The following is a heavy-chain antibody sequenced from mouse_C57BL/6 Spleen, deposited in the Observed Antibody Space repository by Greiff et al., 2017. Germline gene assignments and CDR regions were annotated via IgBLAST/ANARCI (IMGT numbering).Heavy chain of an antibody. D-gene: IGHD2-4*01. CDR1: GFTFTDYY. CDR3: ARYFRDYDWFAY. J-gene: IGHJ3*01. Sequence: VQLKESGGGLVQPGGSLSLSCAASGFTFTDYYMSWVRQPPGKALEWLGFIRNKANGYTTEYSASVKGRFTISRDNSQSILYLQMNALRAEDSATYYCARYFRDYDWFAYWGQGTLVTVSA. V-gene: IGHV7-3*01. CDR2: IRNKANGYTT.